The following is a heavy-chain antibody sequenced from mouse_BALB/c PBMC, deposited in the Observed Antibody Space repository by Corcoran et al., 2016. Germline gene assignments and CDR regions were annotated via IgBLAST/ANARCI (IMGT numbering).Heavy chain of an antibody. J-gene: IGHJ4*01. D-gene: IGHD2-3*01. CDR1: GNSFTKHG. CDR2: MNTNTGEP. Sequence: QIQLVQSGPELKKPGETITISCKASGNSFTKHGMNWVKQAPGKDLKWMGWMNTNTGEPTYADDFKGRFAFSLETSPSTTYLQINNLKNEDTATYFCTDGSYYYVMDFWGQGTSVTVSS. V-gene: IGHV9-3-1*01. CDR3: TDGSYYYVMDF.